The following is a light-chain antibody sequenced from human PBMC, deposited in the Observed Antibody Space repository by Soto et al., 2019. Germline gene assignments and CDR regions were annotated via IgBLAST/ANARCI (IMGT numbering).Light chain of an antibody. V-gene: IGLV1-47*01. CDR1: SSTFATNY. Sequence: QSALTQPPSASGTPGQRVSISCSGDSSTFATNYVHWYQQLPAAAPKLLIYRSDQRRSGVPERFSGSKTGTSASLTISGLRPEDEARYYSAAYTGNLNGPVFGGGTQLTVL. CDR2: RSD. J-gene: IGLJ7*01. CDR3: AAYTGNLNGPV.